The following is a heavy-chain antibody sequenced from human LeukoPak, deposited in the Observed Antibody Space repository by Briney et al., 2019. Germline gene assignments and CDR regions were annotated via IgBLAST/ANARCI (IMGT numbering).Heavy chain of an antibody. V-gene: IGHV1-2*02. Sequence: ASVKVSCKASGYTFTGYYMHWVRQAPGQGLEWMGWINPNSGGTNYAQKFQGRVNMTRDTSISTAYMELSRLRSDDTAVYYCARDDGGATYYYYYGMDVWGQGTTVTVSS. CDR2: INPNSGGT. D-gene: IGHD1-26*01. CDR1: GYTFTGYY. CDR3: ARDDGGATYYYYYGMDV. J-gene: IGHJ6*02.